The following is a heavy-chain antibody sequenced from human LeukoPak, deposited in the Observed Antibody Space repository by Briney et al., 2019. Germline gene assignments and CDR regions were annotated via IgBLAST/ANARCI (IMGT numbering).Heavy chain of an antibody. CDR3: ARDNTYSSGSRFYDRFDY. D-gene: IGHD2-15*01. V-gene: IGHV3-23*01. J-gene: IGHJ4*02. CDR2: ISDSGDTT. Sequence: GGSLRLSCEASGFTFNMYGMSWVRQAPGKGLEWVSGISDSGDTTYYADPVKDRFTISRDNSKKILYLQMHSLRAEDTALYYCARDNTYSSGSRFYDRFDYWGQGTLVTVSS. CDR1: GFTFNMYG.